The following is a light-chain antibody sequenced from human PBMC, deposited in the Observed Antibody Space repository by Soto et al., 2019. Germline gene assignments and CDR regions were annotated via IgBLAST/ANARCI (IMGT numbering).Light chain of an antibody. CDR2: DVS. CDR1: SSDVGGYNY. J-gene: IGLJ2*01. V-gene: IGLV2-14*01. CDR3: SSYTSSSPVV. Sequence: QSVLTQPASVSGSPGQSITISCTGTSSDVGGYNYVSWYQQHPGKAPKLMIYDVSNRPSGVSNRFSGSKSGNTASLTISGLQAENEADYYCSSYTSSSPVVFGGGPKLTVL.